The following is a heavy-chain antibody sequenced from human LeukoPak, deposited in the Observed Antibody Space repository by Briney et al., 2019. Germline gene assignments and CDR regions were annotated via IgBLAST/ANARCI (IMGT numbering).Heavy chain of an antibody. Sequence: GGSLRLSCAASGFTFSSYAMHWVRQAPGKGLEWVAVISYDGSNKYYADSVKGRFTISRDNSKNTLYLQMNSLRAEDTAVYYCAKEILDWLLIDYWGQGTLVTVSS. D-gene: IGHD3-9*01. CDR1: GFTFSSYA. CDR2: ISYDGSNK. J-gene: IGHJ4*02. V-gene: IGHV3-30*04. CDR3: AKEILDWLLIDY.